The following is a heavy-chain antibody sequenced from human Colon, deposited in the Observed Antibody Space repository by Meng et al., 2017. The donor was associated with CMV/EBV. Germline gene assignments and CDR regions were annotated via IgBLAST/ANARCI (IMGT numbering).Heavy chain of an antibody. D-gene: IGHD6-19*01. J-gene: IGHJ4*02. Sequence: LSCAASGFTFSSYWMHWVRQAPGKGLVWVSRITSDGSATNYADSVKGRFTISRDNAKNTVYLQMNSLRAEDTAVYYCVRDPDLAGGIYWGQGTLVTVSS. V-gene: IGHV3-74*01. CDR1: GFTFSSYW. CDR3: VRDPDLAGGIY. CDR2: ITSDGSAT.